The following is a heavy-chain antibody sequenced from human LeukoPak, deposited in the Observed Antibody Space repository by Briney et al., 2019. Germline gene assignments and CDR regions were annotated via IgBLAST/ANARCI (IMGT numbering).Heavy chain of an antibody. D-gene: IGHD3-22*01. CDR3: AKGQTYYDSSGYYLDY. CDR2: ISGSGGST. CDR1: GFTFSSYA. V-gene: IGHV3-23*01. J-gene: IGHJ4*02. Sequence: PGGSLRPSCAASGFTFSSYAMSWVRQAPGKGLEWVSAISGSGGSTYYADSVKGRFTISRDNSKNTLYLQMNSLRAEDTAVYYCAKGQTYYDSSGYYLDYWGQGTLVTVSS.